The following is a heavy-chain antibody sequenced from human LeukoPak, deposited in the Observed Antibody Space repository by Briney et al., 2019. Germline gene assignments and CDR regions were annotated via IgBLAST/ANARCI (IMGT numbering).Heavy chain of an antibody. J-gene: IGHJ4*02. CDR2: IYYSGST. CDR3: ARQVLEWALIVVVPATLLDY. Sequence: SSETLSLTCTVSGGSISSSSYYWGWIRQPPGKGLEWIGSIYYSGSTYYNPSLKSRVTISVDTSKNQFSLKLSSVTAADTAVYYCARQVLEWALIVVVPATLLDYWGPGTLVTVSS. V-gene: IGHV4-39*01. D-gene: IGHD2-2*01. CDR1: GGSISSSSYY.